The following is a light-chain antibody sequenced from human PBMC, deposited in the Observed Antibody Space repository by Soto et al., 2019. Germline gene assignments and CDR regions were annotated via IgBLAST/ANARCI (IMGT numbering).Light chain of an antibody. V-gene: IGLV1-40*01. CDR3: QTYDSSLSGLYV. J-gene: IGLJ1*01. CDR1: SSNIGAGSD. CDR2: GNT. Sequence: QSVLTQPPSISGAPGQRVTISCTGSSSNIGAGSDVHWYHQLPGTAPKLLIYGNTNRPSGVPDRFSGSKSGTSDSLAIAGLQTEDEGDYSCQTYDSSLSGLYVFRTGTTVTVL.